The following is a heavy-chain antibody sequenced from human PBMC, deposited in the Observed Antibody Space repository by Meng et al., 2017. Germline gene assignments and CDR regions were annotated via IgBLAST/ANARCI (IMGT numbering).Heavy chain of an antibody. CDR3: ARDLWFGEGY. J-gene: IGHJ4*02. CDR2: ISSSSSYI. V-gene: IGHV3-21*01. Sequence: GESLKISCAASGFTFSSYSMNWVRQAPGKGLEWVSSISSSSSYIYSADSVKGRFTISRDNAKNSLYLQMNSLRAEDTAVYYCARDLWFGEGYWGQGTLVTVSS. D-gene: IGHD3-10*01. CDR1: GFTFSSYS.